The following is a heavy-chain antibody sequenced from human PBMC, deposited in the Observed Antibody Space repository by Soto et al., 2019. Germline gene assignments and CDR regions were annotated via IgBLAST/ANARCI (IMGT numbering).Heavy chain of an antibody. V-gene: IGHV4-59*01. CDR1: GASTSSYY. CDR2: MHHTQGT. CDR3: ARVPFVGYFDWLDP. Sequence: SETLSLTCSVSGASTSSYYWTWIRQPPGGGLEWIGYMHHTQGTNDNPSLRGRVHMSIDTSMNQFPLRLTSVTAADTAVYYCARVPFVGYFDWLDPWGHGTLVTVSS. D-gene: IGHD3-9*01. J-gene: IGHJ5*02.